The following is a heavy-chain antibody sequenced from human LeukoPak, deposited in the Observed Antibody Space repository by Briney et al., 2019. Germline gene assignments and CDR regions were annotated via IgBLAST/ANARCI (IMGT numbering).Heavy chain of an antibody. CDR1: GYTFTSYG. D-gene: IGHD3-22*01. V-gene: IGHV1-18*01. CDR2: ISAYNGNT. CDR3: ARCPYYYDSSGYDY. Sequence: EASVKVSCKASGYTFTSYGISWVRQAPGQGLEWMGWISAYNGNTNYAQKLQGRVTMTTDTSTSTAYMELRSLRSDDTAVYCCARCPYYYDSSGYDYWGQGTLVTVSS. J-gene: IGHJ4*02.